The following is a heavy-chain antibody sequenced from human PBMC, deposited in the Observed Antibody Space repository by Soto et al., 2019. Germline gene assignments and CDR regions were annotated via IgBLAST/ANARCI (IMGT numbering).Heavy chain of an antibody. D-gene: IGHD3-10*01. CDR2: IYYIGST. J-gene: IGHJ6*02. CDR1: GGSISSGGYY. V-gene: IGHV4-31*03. Sequence: SETLSLTCTVSGGSISSGGYYWSWIRQHPGKGLEWIGYIYYIGSTYYNPSLKSRVTISVDTSKNQFSLKLSSVTAADTAVYYCTTQGFGGLHGLVDVWGQGTTVTVS. CDR3: TTQGFGGLHGLVDV.